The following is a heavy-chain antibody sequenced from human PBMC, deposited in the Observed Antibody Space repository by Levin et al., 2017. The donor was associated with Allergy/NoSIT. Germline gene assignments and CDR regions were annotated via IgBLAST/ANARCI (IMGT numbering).Heavy chain of an antibody. Sequence: QSGGSLRLSCAASGFTFSSYGMHWVRQAPGKGLEWVAVISSDGRKKFYADSVKGRFTISRDNSKNTLDLQMNSLRAEDTAVYYCAKDVYGRGWYPLGNDAFEMWGQGTKVSVSS. CDR3: AKDVYGRGWYPLGNDAFEM. V-gene: IGHV3-30*18. J-gene: IGHJ3*02. CDR1: GFTFSSYG. CDR2: ISSDGRKK. D-gene: IGHD6-19*01.